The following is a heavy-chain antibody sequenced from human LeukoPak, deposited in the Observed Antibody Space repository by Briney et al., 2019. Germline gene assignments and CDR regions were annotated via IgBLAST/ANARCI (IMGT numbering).Heavy chain of an antibody. CDR2: IRDSGEA. CDR3: ARDRAANQDWVEFDP. CDR1: GFRVSDYY. J-gene: IGHJ5*02. Sequence: GGSLRLSCAVSGFRVSDYYMSWGRQAPGKGLEWVGLIRDSGEAFYADFARGRFAISRDESENTLYLQMNSLRVEDTAVYFCARDRAANQDWVEFDPWGQGTPVIVSS. D-gene: IGHD3/OR15-3a*01. V-gene: IGHV3-66*03.